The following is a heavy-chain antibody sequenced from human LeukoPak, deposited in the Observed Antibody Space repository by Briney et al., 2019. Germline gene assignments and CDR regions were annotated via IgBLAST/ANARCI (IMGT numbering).Heavy chain of an antibody. CDR2: ISSSSSYT. CDR3: ARDLCSSTSCYSDPGDY. J-gene: IGHJ4*02. Sequence: SPGGSLRLSCAASGFTFSAYYMSWIRQAPGKGLEWVSYISSSSSYTNYADPVKGRFTTSRDNAKNSLYLQMNSLRAEDTAVYYCARDLCSSTSCYSDPGDYWGQGTLVTVSS. CDR1: GFTFSAYY. D-gene: IGHD2-2*01. V-gene: IGHV3-11*06.